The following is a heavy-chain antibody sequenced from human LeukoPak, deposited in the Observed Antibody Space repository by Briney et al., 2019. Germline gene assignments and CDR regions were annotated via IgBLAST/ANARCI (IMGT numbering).Heavy chain of an antibody. CDR2: IIPIFGTA. D-gene: IGHD3-22*01. CDR1: GGTFSSYA. Sequence: ASVKVSCKASGGTFSSYAINWVRQVPGQGLEWVGRIIPIFGTANYAQKFQGRVTITTDESTSTAYMELSSLRSEDTAVYYCARGVSGYQGYYKTDVWDKGTTVTVSS. J-gene: IGHJ6*03. V-gene: IGHV1-69*05. CDR3: ARGVSGYQGYYKTDV.